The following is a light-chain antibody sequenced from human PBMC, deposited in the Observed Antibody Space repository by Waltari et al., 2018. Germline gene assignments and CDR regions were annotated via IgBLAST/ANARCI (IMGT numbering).Light chain of an antibody. CDR2: EVF. Sequence: QSALTQPASVSGTPGQSITISCSGTTSDVGSYDLVSWYQQHPGEAPKLLICEVFKRPRGTARRFAGAKSGSTASLTISGLQPEDEADYYCCSYAGRGTYVFGSGTKVTVL. CDR1: TSDVGSYDL. J-gene: IGLJ1*01. V-gene: IGLV2-23*02. CDR3: CSYAGRGTYV.